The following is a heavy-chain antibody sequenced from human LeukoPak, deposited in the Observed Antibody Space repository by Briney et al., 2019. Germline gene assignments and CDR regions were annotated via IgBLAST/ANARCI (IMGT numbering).Heavy chain of an antibody. J-gene: IGHJ4*02. D-gene: IGHD1-26*01. V-gene: IGHV3-23*01. CDR2: ISGSGGST. Sequence: PGGSLRLSCAASGFTFSSYAMSWVRQAPGKGLEWVSAISGSGGSTYYADSVKGRFTISRDNSKNTLYLQMNSLGAEDTAVYYCAKDWERTIVGGDYWGQGTLVTVSS. CDR3: AKDWERTIVGGDY. CDR1: GFTFSSYA.